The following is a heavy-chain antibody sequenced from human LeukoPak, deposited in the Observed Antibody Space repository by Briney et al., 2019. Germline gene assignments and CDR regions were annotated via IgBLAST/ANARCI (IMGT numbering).Heavy chain of an antibody. D-gene: IGHD6-6*01. CDR1: GVSISGYY. J-gene: IGHJ1*01. CDR2: IYYNGIS. CDR3: ARGGAARLHFQN. Sequence: PSETLSLTCTVSGVSISGYYWSWIRQPPGKGLEWIAYIYYNGISNYNPSLKSRVIISVDSSKNQFSLKLTSVTAADTAVYYCARGGAARLHFQNWGQGTLVTVSS. V-gene: IGHV4-59*01.